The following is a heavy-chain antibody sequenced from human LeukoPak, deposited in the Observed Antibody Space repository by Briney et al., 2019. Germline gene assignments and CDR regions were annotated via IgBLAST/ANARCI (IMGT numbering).Heavy chain of an antibody. CDR2: ISAYNGNT. V-gene: IGHV1-18*01. CDR1: GYTFTSYG. D-gene: IGHD5-12*01. J-gene: IGHJ5*02. Sequence: ASVKLSCKASGYTFTSYGISWVRQAPGQGLEWMGWISAYNGNTNYAQKLQGRVTMTTDTSASTAYMELRSLRSDNTAVYYCARAAERFYSGYDSEGNWFDPWGQGTLVTVSS. CDR3: ARAAERFYSGYDSEGNWFDP.